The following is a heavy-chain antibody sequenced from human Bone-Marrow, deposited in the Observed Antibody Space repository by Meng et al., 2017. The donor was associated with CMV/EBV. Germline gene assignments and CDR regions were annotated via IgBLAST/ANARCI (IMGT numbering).Heavy chain of an antibody. CDR1: GGSISSYY. D-gene: IGHD6-13*01. V-gene: IGHV4-59*01. Sequence: GSLRLSCTVSGGSISSYYWSWIRQPPGKGLEWIGYIYYSGSTNYNPSLKSRVTISVDTSKNQFSLKLSSVTAADTAVYYCASHRRIAAAIILWGQGTLVPVSS. CDR2: IYYSGST. J-gene: IGHJ4*02. CDR3: ASHRRIAAAIIL.